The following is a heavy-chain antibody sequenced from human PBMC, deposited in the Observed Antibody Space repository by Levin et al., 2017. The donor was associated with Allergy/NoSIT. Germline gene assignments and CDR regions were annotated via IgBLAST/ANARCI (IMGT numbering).Heavy chain of an antibody. J-gene: IGHJ4*02. CDR1: GYSFTNYW. D-gene: IGHD2-15*01. V-gene: IGHV5-51*01. CDR2: IYPGDSDT. CDR3: ARQPLYCSGSSCNYFDY. Sequence: GESLKISCQGSGYSFTNYWIGWVRQMPGKGLEWMGIIYPGDSDTRYSPSFQGQVTISADRSINTAYLQWSSLRASDTAMYYCARQPLYCSGSSCNYFDYWGQGTLVTVSS.